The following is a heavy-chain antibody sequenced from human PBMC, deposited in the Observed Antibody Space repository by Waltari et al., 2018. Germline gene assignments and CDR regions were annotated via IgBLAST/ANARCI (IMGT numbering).Heavy chain of an antibody. J-gene: IGHJ5*02. CDR1: GGSISSSNW. CDR3: ARGHDSSGYGFDP. D-gene: IGHD3-22*01. CDR2: INHSGST. V-gene: IGHV4-4*02. Sequence: QVQLQESGPGLVKPSGTLSLTCAVSGGSISSSNWWSWIRQPPGKGLEWIGEINHSGSTNYNPALKSRVTISVDTSKNQFSLKRSSVTAADTAVYYCARGHDSSGYGFDPWGQGTLVTVSS.